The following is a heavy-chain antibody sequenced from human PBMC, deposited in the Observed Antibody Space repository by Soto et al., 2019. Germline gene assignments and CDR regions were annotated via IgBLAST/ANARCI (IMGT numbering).Heavy chain of an antibody. J-gene: IGHJ6*02. Sequence: QVQLVQSGTEMKKPGSSVKVSCKASGGTFRSSAISWVRQAPGQGLEWMGGIIPMIGTANYAQKFQGRVTITADKSTRTVYVELSSLRYEDKAMYYCASGEVRGGGDVWGQGTTIFVS. D-gene: IGHD3-10*01. CDR2: IIPMIGTA. CDR3: ASGEVRGGGDV. CDR1: GGTFRSSA. V-gene: IGHV1-69*06.